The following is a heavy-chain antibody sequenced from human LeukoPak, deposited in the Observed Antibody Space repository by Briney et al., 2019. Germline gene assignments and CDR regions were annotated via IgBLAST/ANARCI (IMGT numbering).Heavy chain of an antibody. J-gene: IGHJ5*02. D-gene: IGHD3-22*01. V-gene: IGHV4-59*12. CDR2: IYYSGST. Sequence: SETLSLTCTVSGGSISSYYWSWIRQPPGKGLEWIGYIYYSGSTNYNPSLKSRVTISVDTSKNQFSLKLSSVTAADTALYYCARSHYYDSSGSHNNWFDPWGQGTLVTVSS. CDR1: GGSISSYY. CDR3: ARSHYYDSSGSHNNWFDP.